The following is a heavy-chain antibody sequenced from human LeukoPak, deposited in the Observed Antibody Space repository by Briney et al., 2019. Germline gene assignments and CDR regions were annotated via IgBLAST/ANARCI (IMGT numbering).Heavy chain of an antibody. D-gene: IGHD5/OR15-5a*01. CDR2: ISYDGSNK. J-gene: IGHJ4*02. Sequence: GGALRLSCAASGCTFSSYGMHWVRQAPGKGLEWVALISYDGSNKYYAASVKGRFTTSRDNSKNTLYLQMNSLRAEDTAVYYCAKGGLSRAGLDFWGQGTLVAVSS. CDR1: GCTFSSYG. V-gene: IGHV3-30*18. CDR3: AKGGLSRAGLDF.